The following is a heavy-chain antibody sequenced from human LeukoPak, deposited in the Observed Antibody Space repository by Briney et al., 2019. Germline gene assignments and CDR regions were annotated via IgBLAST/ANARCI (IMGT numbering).Heavy chain of an antibody. V-gene: IGHV1-69*04. D-gene: IGHD3-22*01. CDR1: GGTFSSYA. CDR3: ARESGYYDSSGYFDY. J-gene: IGHJ4*02. CDR2: IIPILGIA. Sequence: SVKVSCKASGGTFSSYAISWVRQAPGQGLEWMGRIIPILGIANYAQKFQGRVTITADKPTSTAYMELSSLRSEDTAVYCCARESGYYDSSGYFDYWGQGTLVTVSS.